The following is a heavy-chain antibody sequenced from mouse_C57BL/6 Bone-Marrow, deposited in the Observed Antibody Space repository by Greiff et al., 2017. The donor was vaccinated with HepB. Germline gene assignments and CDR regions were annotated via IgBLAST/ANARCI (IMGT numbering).Heavy chain of an antibody. CDR2: INPNNGGT. CDR1: GYTFTDYY. D-gene: IGHD2-12*01. J-gene: IGHJ2*01. Sequence: VQLQQSGPELVKPGASVKISCKASGYTFTDYYMNWVKQSHGKSLEWIGDINPNNGGTSYNQKFKGKATLTVDKSSSTAYMELRSLTSEDSAVYFCARESLRRQEYWGQGTTLTVSS. CDR3: ARESLRRQEY. V-gene: IGHV1-26*01.